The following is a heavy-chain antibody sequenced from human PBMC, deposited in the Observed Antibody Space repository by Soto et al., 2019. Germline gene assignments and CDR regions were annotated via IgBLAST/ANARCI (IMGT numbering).Heavy chain of an antibody. V-gene: IGHV3-7*03. Sequence: EVQLVESGGGLVQPGGSLRLSCAASGFTFSSYWMSCVRQAPGTGLEWVANIKQDGSEKYYVDSVKGRVTISRDNAKNSLYLQMNSLRAEDTAVYYCARAMYGDSYGYWAYDYYGMDVWGQGTTVTVSS. J-gene: IGHJ6*02. CDR2: IKQDGSEK. CDR1: GFTFSSYW. CDR3: ARAMYGDSYGYWAYDYYGMDV. D-gene: IGHD5-18*01.